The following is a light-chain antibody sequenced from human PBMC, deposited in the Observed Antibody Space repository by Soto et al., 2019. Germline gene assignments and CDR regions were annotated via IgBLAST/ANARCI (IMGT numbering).Light chain of an antibody. V-gene: IGKV1-39*01. CDR3: QQSYSTPRT. CDR2: AAS. J-gene: IGKJ1*01. CDR1: QSISSY. Sequence: DIQMTQCPSTLSASVGYRVTITCRASQSISSYLNWYQQKPGKAPKLLIYAASSLQSGVPSRFSGSGSGTDFTLTISSLQPEDFATYYCQQSYSTPRTFGQGTKVDIK.